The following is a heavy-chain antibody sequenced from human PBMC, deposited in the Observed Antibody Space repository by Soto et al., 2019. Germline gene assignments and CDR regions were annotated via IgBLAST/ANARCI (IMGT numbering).Heavy chain of an antibody. CDR2: MYNTGST. CDR3: ASQHYYDSSGYYVVY. D-gene: IGHD3-22*01. V-gene: IGHV4-59*01. J-gene: IGHJ4*02. CDR1: GGSISGYY. Sequence: SETLSLTCTVSGGSISGYYWSWIRQPPGKGLEWIGYMYNTGSTVYNPSFKSRVTISVDTSKNQFSLKLNSVTAADTAVYYCASQHYYDSSGYYVVYWGQGTLVTVS.